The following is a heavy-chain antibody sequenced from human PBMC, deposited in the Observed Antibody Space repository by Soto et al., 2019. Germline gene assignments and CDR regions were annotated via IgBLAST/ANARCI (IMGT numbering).Heavy chain of an antibody. V-gene: IGHV1-24*01. CDR2: FDPEDGET. Sequence: GASVKVSCKASGYTLTELSMHWVRQAPGKGLEWMGGFDPEDGETIYAQKFQGRVTMTEDTSTDTAYMELSSLRSEDTAVYYCATARSFSSSRGRDAFDIWGQGTMVTVSS. CDR3: ATARSFSSSRGRDAFDI. CDR1: GYTLTELS. D-gene: IGHD6-6*01. J-gene: IGHJ3*02.